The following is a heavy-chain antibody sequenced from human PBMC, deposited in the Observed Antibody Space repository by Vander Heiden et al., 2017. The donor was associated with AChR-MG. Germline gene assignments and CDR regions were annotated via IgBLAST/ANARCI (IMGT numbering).Heavy chain of an antibody. J-gene: IGHJ4*02. CDR2: ISNDGENK. D-gene: IGHD6-19*01. CDR3: AKILTDTSGWENVDF. V-gene: IGHV3-30*18. Sequence: QVQLVESGGGVVRPGRPLRLSCAASGFTFSAHALHWVRQAPGKGLEWVAFISNDGENKNYAESVKGRFFISRDNSKKSLHLLVNSLRSEDTAVYFCAKILTDTSGWENVDFWGQGTLVTVSS. CDR1: GFTFSAHA.